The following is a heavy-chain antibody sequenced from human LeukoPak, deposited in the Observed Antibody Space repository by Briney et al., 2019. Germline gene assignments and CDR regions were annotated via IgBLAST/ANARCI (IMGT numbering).Heavy chain of an antibody. V-gene: IGHV3-7*01. J-gene: IGHJ4*02. CDR1: GGSFSGYY. CDR3: ARDRGYYVFDY. CDR2: VKPDGSEK. Sequence: ETLSLTCAVYGGSFSGYYWNWIRQSPGKGLEWVAHVKPDGSEKSYVDSVKGRFTISRDNAQNSLYLQMNSLRAEDTAVYYCARDRGYYVFDYWGQGTLVTVSS. D-gene: IGHD3-22*01.